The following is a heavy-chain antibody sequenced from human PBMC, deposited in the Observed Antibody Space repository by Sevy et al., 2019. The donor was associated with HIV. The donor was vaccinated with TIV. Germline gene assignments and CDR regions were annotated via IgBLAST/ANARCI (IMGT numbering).Heavy chain of an antibody. CDR2: ISWNSGSI. CDR1: GFTFDDYA. CDR3: AKGFGELFYYYYGMDV. V-gene: IGHV3-9*01. Sequence: GGSLRLSCAASGFTFDDYAMHWVRQAPGKGLEWVSGISWNSGSIGYADSVKGRFTISRDNAKNPLYLQMNSLRAEDTALYYCAKGFGELFYYYYGMDVWGQGTTVTVSS. D-gene: IGHD3-10*01. J-gene: IGHJ6*02.